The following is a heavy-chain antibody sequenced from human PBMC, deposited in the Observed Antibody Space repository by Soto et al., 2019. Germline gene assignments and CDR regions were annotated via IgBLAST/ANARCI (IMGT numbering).Heavy chain of an antibody. CDR1: AFTFSSYA. Sequence: EVQLVESGGHLVQPGGSLRLSCAGSAFTFSSYAMSWVGQAPGKGLEWVSAISGSGDITYYADSVKGRFTISRDNSKDTLYLQLDSLRAEDTAIYYCAKDWRTTVASPEYFQHWGQGTLVTVSS. J-gene: IGHJ1*01. CDR3: AKDWRTTVASPEYFQH. CDR2: ISGSGDIT. V-gene: IGHV3-23*04. D-gene: IGHD4-17*01.